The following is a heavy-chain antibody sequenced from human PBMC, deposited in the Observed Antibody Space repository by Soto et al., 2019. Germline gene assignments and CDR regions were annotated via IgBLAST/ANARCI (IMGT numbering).Heavy chain of an antibody. D-gene: IGHD6-6*01. CDR1: GYTFSNHG. CDR3: ARVRKLVGYFYYYMDV. V-gene: IGHV1-18*01. CDR2: IGAYNGNT. J-gene: IGHJ6*03. Sequence: QVQLLQSGAEVKNPGASVKVSCKASGYTFSNHGITWVRQAPGQGLEWMGWIGAYNGNTHYTQSLQGRVTMTTDTSTSTAYMELRGLRSDDTAVYYCARVRKLVGYFYYYMDVWGKGTTVTVSS.